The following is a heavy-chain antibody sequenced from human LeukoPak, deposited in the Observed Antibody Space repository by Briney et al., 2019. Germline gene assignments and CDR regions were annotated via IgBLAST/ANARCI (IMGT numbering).Heavy chain of an antibody. V-gene: IGHV4-61*02. D-gene: IGHD1-26*01. CDR3: ARAPLGGGPIDAFDI. Sequence: PSETLSLTCTVSGGSISSGSYYWSWIRQPAGEGLEWIGRIYTSGSTNYNPSLKSRVTISVDTSKNQFSLKLSSVTAADTAVYYCARAPLGGGPIDAFDIWGQGTMVTVSS. CDR1: GGSISSGSYY. CDR2: IYTSGST. J-gene: IGHJ3*02.